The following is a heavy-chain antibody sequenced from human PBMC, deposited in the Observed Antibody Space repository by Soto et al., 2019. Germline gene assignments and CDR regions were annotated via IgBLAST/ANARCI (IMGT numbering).Heavy chain of an antibody. CDR1: GFTFSSYG. CDR3: GRAAVSGAPKGGNWFDP. J-gene: IGHJ5*02. Sequence: QVQLVESGGGVVQPGRSLRLSCAASGFTFSSYGMHWVRQAPGKGLEWVAVIWYDGSNKYYADSVKGRFTISRDNSKNTLYLQMNSLRAEDTAVYYCGRAAVSGAPKGGNWFDPWGQGTLVTVSS. V-gene: IGHV3-33*01. CDR2: IWYDGSNK. D-gene: IGHD3-16*01.